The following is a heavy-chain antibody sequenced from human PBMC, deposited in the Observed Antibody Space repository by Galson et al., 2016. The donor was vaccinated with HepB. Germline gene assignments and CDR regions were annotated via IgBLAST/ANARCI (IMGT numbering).Heavy chain of an antibody. CDR2: ISYDGSDK. CDR3: ASSDYDILTGYYNVPY. Sequence: SLRLSCAASGFTFSSYTMHWVRQAPGKGLEWVAVISYDGSDKYYADSVKDRFTISRDNSKNTLYLQMNSLRAEDTAVYYCASSDYDILTGYYNVPYWGQGTLVTVSS. V-gene: IGHV3-30*04. D-gene: IGHD3-9*01. J-gene: IGHJ4*02. CDR1: GFTFSSYT.